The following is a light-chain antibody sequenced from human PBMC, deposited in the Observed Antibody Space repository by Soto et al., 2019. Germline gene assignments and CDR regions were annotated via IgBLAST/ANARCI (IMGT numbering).Light chain of an antibody. CDR3: AAWDDSLNGIGV. J-gene: IGLJ1*01. Sequence: QSVLTQPPSASGTPGQRVTISCSGSSSNIGSNTVNWYQQLPGTAPKLLIYSNNQRPSGVPDRFSGSKSGTSASLAISGLQSEDEADYYCAAWDDSLNGIGVFGTGTKLTVL. CDR2: SNN. V-gene: IGLV1-44*01. CDR1: SSNIGSNT.